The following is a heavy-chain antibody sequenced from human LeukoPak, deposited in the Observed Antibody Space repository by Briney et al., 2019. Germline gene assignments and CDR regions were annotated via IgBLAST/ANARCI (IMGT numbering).Heavy chain of an antibody. Sequence: ASVKVSCKASGGTFSSYAISWVRQATGQGLEWMGWMNPNSGNIGYAQKFQGRVTMTRNTSISTAYMELSSLRSEDTAVYYCARGIGSTTVTTLEYYFDYWGQGTLVTVSS. D-gene: IGHD4-17*01. CDR1: GGTFSSYA. J-gene: IGHJ4*02. CDR2: MNPNSGNI. V-gene: IGHV1-8*02. CDR3: ARGIGSTTVTTLEYYFDY.